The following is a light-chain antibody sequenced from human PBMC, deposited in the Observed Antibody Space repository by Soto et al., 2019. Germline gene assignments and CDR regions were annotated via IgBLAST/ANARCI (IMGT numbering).Light chain of an antibody. Sequence: EIVLSQSPATLSLSPGERATLSCRASQSVSTNLPWYQQKPGQAPRLLIYEGSNRATGIPARFSARGSETDFALTISSLEPEDFAMYYCQQRSNWPPSVGQGTKVEIK. J-gene: IGKJ1*01. CDR2: EGS. V-gene: IGKV3-11*01. CDR1: QSVSTN. CDR3: QQRSNWPPS.